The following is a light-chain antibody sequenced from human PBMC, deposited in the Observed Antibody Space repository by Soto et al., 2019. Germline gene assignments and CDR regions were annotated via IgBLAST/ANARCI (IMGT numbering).Light chain of an antibody. CDR2: AAS. V-gene: IGKV1-39*01. J-gene: IGKJ1*01. CDR3: QQTYSTPRGA. CDR1: ESISNN. Sequence: DIQMTQSPSSLSASVGDRVTITCRASESISNNLNWYQQKPGKAPKLLIYAASTLLSGVPSRFSGGGSGTDFTLTIGSLQPEDFTTYYCQQTYSTPRGAFGQGTKVEIK.